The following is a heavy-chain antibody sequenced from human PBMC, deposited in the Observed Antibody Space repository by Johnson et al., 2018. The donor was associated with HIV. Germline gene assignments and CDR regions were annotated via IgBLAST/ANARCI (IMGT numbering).Heavy chain of an antibody. CDR1: GFTFNNYD. V-gene: IGHV3-66*01. CDR3: AIPSPYYYDSSAFDI. J-gene: IGHJ3*02. CDR2: IYSGGST. D-gene: IGHD3-22*01. Sequence: VQLVESGGGSVQSGGSLRLSCAASGFTFNNYDMHWVRQAPGKGLEWVSVIYSGGSTYYADSVKGRFTISRDNSKNTLYLQMNSLRAEDTAVYYCAIPSPYYYDSSAFDIWGQGTMVTVSS.